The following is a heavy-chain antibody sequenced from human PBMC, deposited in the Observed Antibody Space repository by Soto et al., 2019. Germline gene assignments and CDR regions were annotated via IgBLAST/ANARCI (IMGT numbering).Heavy chain of an antibody. V-gene: IGHV4-4*07. J-gene: IGHJ4*02. D-gene: IGHD3-10*01. CDR2: IYASGNT. CDR1: GGSFSSYY. CDR3: ARDLKFGQAEY. Sequence: SETLSLTCTVSGGSFSSYYWSWVRQPSGKGLEWIGRIYASGNTNYNPSLKSRVTMSVDTSKNQFSLKLSSVTAADTAGYYWARDLKFGQAEYWGQGSPGTVS.